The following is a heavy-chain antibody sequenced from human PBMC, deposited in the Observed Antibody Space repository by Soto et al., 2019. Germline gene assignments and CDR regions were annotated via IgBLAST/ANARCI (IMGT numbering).Heavy chain of an antibody. Sequence: GSLRLSCATSGFTFSDYFMSWIRQAPGKGLEWVSYISSSGSTIYYADSVKGRFTISRDNAKNSLYLQMNSLRPQDTAVYYCAKDGYCSSTSCSTNWFDPWGQGTLVTVSS. CDR2: ISSSGSTI. J-gene: IGHJ5*02. CDR3: AKDGYCSSTSCSTNWFDP. CDR1: GFTFSDYF. D-gene: IGHD2-2*03. V-gene: IGHV3-11*01.